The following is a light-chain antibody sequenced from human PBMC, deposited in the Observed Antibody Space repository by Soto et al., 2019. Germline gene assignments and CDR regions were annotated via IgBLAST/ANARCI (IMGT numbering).Light chain of an antibody. Sequence: DIVMTQSPLSLPVTPGEPASISCRSSQSLLHSNGYYYLDWYLQKPGQSTKLLIYLGSNRASGVPDGFSGRGSGKDLTPKISIVEAEDVGVTSCMQVTQTPVFTFGHGTKGDIK. V-gene: IGKV2-28*01. J-gene: IGKJ3*01. CDR1: QSLLHSNGYYY. CDR3: MQVTQTPVFT. CDR2: LGS.